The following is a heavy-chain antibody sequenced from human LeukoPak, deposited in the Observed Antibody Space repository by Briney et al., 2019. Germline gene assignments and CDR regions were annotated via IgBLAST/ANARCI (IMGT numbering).Heavy chain of an antibody. Sequence: SETLSLTCTVSGGSLSSGDYYWGWIRQPPGKGLEWIGYIYYSGSTYYNPSLKSRVTISVDTSKNQFSLKLSSVTAADTAVYYCARAIAVAGTWVDYWGQGTLVTVSS. CDR2: IYYSGST. J-gene: IGHJ4*02. CDR1: GGSLSSGDYY. D-gene: IGHD6-19*01. V-gene: IGHV4-30-4*08. CDR3: ARAIAVAGTWVDY.